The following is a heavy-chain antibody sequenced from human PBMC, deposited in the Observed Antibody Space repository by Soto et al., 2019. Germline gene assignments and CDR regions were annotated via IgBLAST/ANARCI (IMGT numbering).Heavy chain of an antibody. J-gene: IGHJ6*02. D-gene: IGHD2-15*01. CDR1: GGTFSSYA. CDR3: ASRGICYDYYPSCGMDV. Sequence: SVKVSCKASGGTFSSYAISWVRQAPGQGLEWMGGIIPIFGTANYAQKFQGRVTITADESTSTAYMELSSLRSEDTAVYYCASRGICYDYYPSCGMDVWGQGTTVTVS. CDR2: IIPIFGTA. V-gene: IGHV1-69*13.